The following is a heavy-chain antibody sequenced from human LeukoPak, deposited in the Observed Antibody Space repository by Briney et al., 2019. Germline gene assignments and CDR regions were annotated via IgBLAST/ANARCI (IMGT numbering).Heavy chain of an antibody. CDR2: IYPGDSDT. V-gene: IGHV5-51*01. Sequence: GESLKISCKGSGYSFTSYWIGWVRQMPGKGLEWMGIIYPGDSDTRYSPSFQGQVTISADKSISTAYLQWSSLKASDTAMYYCARVRFLEWLPPAYFDYWGQGTLVTVS. CDR3: ARVRFLEWLPPAYFDY. CDR1: GYSFTSYW. D-gene: IGHD3-3*01. J-gene: IGHJ4*02.